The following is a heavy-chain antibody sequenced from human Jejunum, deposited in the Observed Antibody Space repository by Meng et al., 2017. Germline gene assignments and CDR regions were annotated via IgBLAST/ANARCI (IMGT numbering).Heavy chain of an antibody. CDR3: AKDLYEYIWGNLGS. V-gene: IGHV3-23*01. D-gene: IGHD3-16*01. Sequence: GGSLRPSCAASGFTFGSYAMSWVRQAPGKGLEWVSAISGPAGSTYYADSVKGRFTISRDNSKDTLYLQMNSLRAKDTAVYYCAKDLYEYIWGNLGSWGQGSLVTVSS. J-gene: IGHJ4*02. CDR1: GFTFGSYA. CDR2: ISGPAGST.